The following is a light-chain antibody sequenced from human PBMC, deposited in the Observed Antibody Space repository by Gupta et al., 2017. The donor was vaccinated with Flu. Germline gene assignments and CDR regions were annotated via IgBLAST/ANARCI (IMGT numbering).Light chain of an antibody. CDR1: NIDVDNYKF. Sequence: QSALTQPASVSGSLGQSITISCTGTNIDVDNYKFVSWYQQHAGKVPKLIISAGSKRPAGVSNRFSGSKSGTTASLTISGLQAEDEADYYCFSYAGSSSWVFGGGTELTVL. V-gene: IGLV2-23*01. CDR3: FSYAGSSSWV. J-gene: IGLJ3*02. CDR2: AGS.